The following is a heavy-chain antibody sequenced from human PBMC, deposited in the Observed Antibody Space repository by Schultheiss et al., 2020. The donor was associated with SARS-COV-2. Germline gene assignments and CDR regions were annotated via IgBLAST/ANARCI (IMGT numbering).Heavy chain of an antibody. CDR3: ARHLEGFEF. V-gene: IGHV4-59*04. CDR2: ISYGGRT. Sequence: SQTLSLTCTVSGGSISSYYWSWIRQPPGKGLEWIGSISYGGRTYFSPSLRSRVTMSVDSSKNQFSLQLKSLTAADTAVYYCARHLEGFEFWGQGALVTVSS. D-gene: IGHD1-1*01. CDR1: GGSISSYY. J-gene: IGHJ5*01.